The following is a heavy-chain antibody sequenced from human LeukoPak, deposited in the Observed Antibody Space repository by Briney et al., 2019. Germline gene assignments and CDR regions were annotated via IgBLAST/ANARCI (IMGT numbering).Heavy chain of an antibody. V-gene: IGHV4-30-2*01. Sequence: SETLSLTCTVYGGSISSGGYYWSWIRQPPGKGLEWIGYIYHSGSTYYNPSLKSRVTISVDRSKNQFSLKLSSVTAADTAVYYCARGRAEGDAFDIWGQGTMVTVSS. J-gene: IGHJ3*02. CDR1: GGSISSGGYY. CDR3: ARGRAEGDAFDI. CDR2: IYHSGST.